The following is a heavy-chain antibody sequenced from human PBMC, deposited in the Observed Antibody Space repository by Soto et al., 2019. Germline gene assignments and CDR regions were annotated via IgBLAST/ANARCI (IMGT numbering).Heavy chain of an antibody. D-gene: IGHD3-22*01. V-gene: IGHV1-69*01. Sequence: QVQLVQSGAEVRKPGSSVRVSCKASGGSFNRPTISWVRQAPGQGREWMGGIIPIFCTANHAQKFQGRVTIIADESTSTVYMELSRLRSDDTAIYYCARGWGYDSTDYYYAYWGQGTLVIVSS. CDR1: GGSFNRPT. J-gene: IGHJ4*02. CDR3: ARGWGYDSTDYYYAY. CDR2: IIPIFCTA.